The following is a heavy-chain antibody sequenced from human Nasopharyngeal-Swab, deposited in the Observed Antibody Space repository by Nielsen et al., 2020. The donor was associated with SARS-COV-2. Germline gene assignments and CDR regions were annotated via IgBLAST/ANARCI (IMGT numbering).Heavy chain of an antibody. D-gene: IGHD1-26*01. J-gene: IGHJ4*02. Sequence: GSLRLSCTVSGDSISSYYWSWIRQPPGKGLQLIGYIYYGGSTNYNPSLKSRVTISVDTSKNQFSLKLNSVTAADTAVYYCARRETIVGSFDYWGQGTLVTVSS. CDR3: ARRETIVGSFDY. V-gene: IGHV4-59*08. CDR1: GDSISSYY. CDR2: IYYGGST.